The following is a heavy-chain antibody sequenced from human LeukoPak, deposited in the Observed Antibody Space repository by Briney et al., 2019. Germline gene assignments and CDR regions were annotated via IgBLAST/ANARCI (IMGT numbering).Heavy chain of an antibody. Sequence: SETLSLTCTVSGGSISSYYWSWIRQPPGKGLEWIGYIYYSGSTNYNPSLKSRVTISVDTSKNQFSLKLSSVTAADTAVYYCARVYYDSSGYYHRGWYFDLWGRGTLVTVSS. CDR1: GGSISSYY. J-gene: IGHJ2*01. D-gene: IGHD3-22*01. CDR3: ARVYYDSSGYYHRGWYFDL. V-gene: IGHV4-59*01. CDR2: IYYSGST.